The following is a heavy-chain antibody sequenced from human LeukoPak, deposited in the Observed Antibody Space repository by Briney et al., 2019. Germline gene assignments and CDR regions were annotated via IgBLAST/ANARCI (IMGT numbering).Heavy chain of an antibody. J-gene: IGHJ4*02. D-gene: IGHD5-12*01. CDR1: GGSISRNY. Sequence: SETLSLTCTVSGGSISRNYWSWIRKPPGKGLQWIGYIYYTGSINYNPSLKSRVTISVDTSKNQFSLRLGSVTAADTAVYYCARALGSVGYVYFDYWGQGTLVTVSS. CDR3: ARALGSVGYVYFDY. V-gene: IGHV4-59*01. CDR2: IYYTGSI.